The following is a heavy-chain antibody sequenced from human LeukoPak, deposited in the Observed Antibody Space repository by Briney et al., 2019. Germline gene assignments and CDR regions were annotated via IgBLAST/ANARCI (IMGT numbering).Heavy chain of an antibody. V-gene: IGHV3-21*01. J-gene: IGHJ4*02. CDR1: GFTFSSYS. CDR2: ISSSSSYI. D-gene: IGHD3-3*01. CDR3: ERAPDKDYFWSSYLSSQLFDY. Sequence: PGGSLRLSCAASGFTFSSYSMNWVRQAPGKGLEWVSSISSSSSYIYYADSVKGRFTISSDNAKNSLYLQMNSLRAEDKAVYYCERAPDKDYFWSSYLSSQLFDYWGQGTLVTVSS.